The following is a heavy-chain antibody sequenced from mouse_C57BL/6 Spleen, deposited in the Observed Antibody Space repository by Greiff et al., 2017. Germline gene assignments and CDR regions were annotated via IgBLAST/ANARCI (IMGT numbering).Heavy chain of an antibody. CDR2: IYPGDGDT. J-gene: IGHJ2*01. CDR3: ARNWEDY. D-gene: IGHD4-1*01. CDR1: GYAFSTYW. V-gene: IGHV1-80*01. Sequence: QVQLQQSGAELVKPGASVKISCKASGYAFSTYWMNWVKHRPGTGLERIGQIYPGDGDTTYNGTFNGNATLTADKSFSTAYKQLSGLTSEDSAVDFGARNWEDYWGQGTTLTVSS.